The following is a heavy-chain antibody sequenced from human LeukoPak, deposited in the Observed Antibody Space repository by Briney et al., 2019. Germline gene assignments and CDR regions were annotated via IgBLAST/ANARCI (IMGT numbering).Heavy chain of an antibody. J-gene: IGHJ6*03. D-gene: IGHD3-10*01. CDR2: IYYSGST. CDR1: GGSISSSSYY. V-gene: IGHV4-39*01. CDR3: ARRGFGEFVYYYYMDV. Sequence: SETLSLTCTVSGGSISSSSYYWGWIRQPPGKGREGIGSIYYSGSTYYNPSLKSRVTISVDTSKNQFSMKLSSVTAEDTAVYYCARRGFGEFVYYYYMDVWGKGTTVTVSS.